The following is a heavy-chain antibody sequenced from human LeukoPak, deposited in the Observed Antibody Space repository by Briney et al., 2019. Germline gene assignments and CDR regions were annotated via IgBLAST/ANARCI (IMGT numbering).Heavy chain of an antibody. CDR3: ARDRGIAAGWFDP. CDR2: ISYDGSNK. D-gene: IGHD6-13*01. Sequence: GGSLRLSCAASGFTFSSYAMHWVRQAPGKGLEWVAVISYDGSNKYYADSVKGRFTISRDNSKNTLYLQMNSLRAEDTAVYYCARDRGIAAGWFDPWGQGTLVTVSS. CDR1: GFTFSSYA. J-gene: IGHJ5*02. V-gene: IGHV3-30-3*01.